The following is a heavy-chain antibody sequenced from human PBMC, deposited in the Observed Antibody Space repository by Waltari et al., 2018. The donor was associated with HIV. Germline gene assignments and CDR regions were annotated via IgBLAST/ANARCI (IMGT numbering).Heavy chain of an antibody. CDR1: GFTFYNYW. CDR2: IEDEGTEE. CDR3: ARIGTFPHNYAINF. V-gene: IGHV3-7*01. Sequence: EVQLMESGGGLVQSGGSLRLACAASGFTFYNYWLVWVRQTPVKWLEWVAHIEDEGTEEDYMGSVQGRFAISRDKAKNKMVLQMNSLTAEDTAVYYCARIGTFPHNYAINFWGQGTTVTVSS. D-gene: IGHD1-26*01. J-gene: IGHJ6*02.